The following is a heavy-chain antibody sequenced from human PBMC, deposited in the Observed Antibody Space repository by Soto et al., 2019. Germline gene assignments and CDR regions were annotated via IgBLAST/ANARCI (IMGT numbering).Heavy chain of an antibody. V-gene: IGHV4-39*01. J-gene: IGHJ4*02. D-gene: IGHD1-1*01. Sequence: SETLSXTCSVAGXXIXSSSYYWGXIRXXPWKGLEWIGSIYYTGSTYYNPSLKSRVTISVDTSKNQFSLKVTSVTAADTAVYYCARHIHNQGFEYYFDSWGQGTLVTVSS. CDR1: GXXIXSSSYY. CDR3: ARHIHNQGFEYYFDS. CDR2: IYYTGST.